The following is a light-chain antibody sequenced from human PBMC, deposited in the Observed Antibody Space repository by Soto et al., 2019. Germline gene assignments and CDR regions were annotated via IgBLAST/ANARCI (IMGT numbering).Light chain of an antibody. J-gene: IGLJ1*01. CDR2: DVS. Sequence: QSVLTQSASVSGAPGQAITLSCTGTSSDVGAYNYVSWYQQHPGTATTPIIYDVSNRPSGVSTRFSGSKSGNTASLTISALQAEDEADYYCSSFPSSSTRVFVTGTKVTVL. CDR3: SSFPSSSTRV. CDR1: SSDVGAYNY. V-gene: IGLV2-14*01.